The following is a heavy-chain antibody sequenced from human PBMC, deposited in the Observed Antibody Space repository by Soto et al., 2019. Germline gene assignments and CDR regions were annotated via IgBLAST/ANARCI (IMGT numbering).Heavy chain of an antibody. Sequence: QVQLVEAGGGVVQPGRSLRLSCGASGFTFNSHGMHWVRQAPGKGLEWVAVISYEGSNNFYAESVKGRFTISRDNSKNSLYLKMNSLRREDTAVYYCARGAEYQLLTRDYFYGMDVWGQGTTVTVSS. CDR2: ISYEGSNN. D-gene: IGHD2-2*01. V-gene: IGHV3-30*03. J-gene: IGHJ6*02. CDR1: GFTFNSHG. CDR3: ARGAEYQLLTRDYFYGMDV.